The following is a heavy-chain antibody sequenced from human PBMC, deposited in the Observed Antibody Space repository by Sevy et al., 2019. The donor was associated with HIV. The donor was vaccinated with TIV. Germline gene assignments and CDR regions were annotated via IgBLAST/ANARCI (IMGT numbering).Heavy chain of an antibody. CDR1: GGSISSSSYY. D-gene: IGHD3-3*01. Sequence: SETLSLTCTVSGGSISSSSYYWGWIRQPPGKGLVWIGSIYYSGSTYYNPSLRSRDSISVDTSKNQFSLKLSSVTAADTAVYYCARLDFGSGYPYFDYWGQGTLVTVSS. CDR2: IYYSGST. CDR3: ARLDFGSGYPYFDY. V-gene: IGHV4-39*01. J-gene: IGHJ4*02.